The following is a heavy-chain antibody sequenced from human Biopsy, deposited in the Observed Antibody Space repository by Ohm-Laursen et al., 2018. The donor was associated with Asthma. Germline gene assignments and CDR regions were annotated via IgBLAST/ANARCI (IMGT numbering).Heavy chain of an antibody. Sequence: SLRLSCAASGFTFRDYYMTWIRQAPGKGLEWVAYISSMGSNIFYADSVRGRFTISRDNAKKSLFPEMNSLTVEDTAVYFCARGYSTSWYFGYWGQGTLVTVSS. V-gene: IGHV3-11*01. CDR2: ISSMGSNI. CDR1: GFTFRDYY. CDR3: ARGYSTSWYFGY. J-gene: IGHJ4*02. D-gene: IGHD6-13*01.